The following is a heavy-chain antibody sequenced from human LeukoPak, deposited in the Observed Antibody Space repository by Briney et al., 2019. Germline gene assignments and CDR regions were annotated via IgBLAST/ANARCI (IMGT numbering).Heavy chain of an antibody. CDR1: GFTFSSYA. V-gene: IGHV3-23*01. Sequence: PGGSLRLSCAASGFTFSSYAMSWVRQAPGKGLEWVSAISGSGGSTYYADSVKGRFTISRDNSKNSLYLQMYSLRAEDTALYYCARAHLGYYALDYWGQGTLVTVSS. D-gene: IGHD2-2*01. J-gene: IGHJ4*02. CDR3: ARAHLGYYALDY. CDR2: ISGSGGST.